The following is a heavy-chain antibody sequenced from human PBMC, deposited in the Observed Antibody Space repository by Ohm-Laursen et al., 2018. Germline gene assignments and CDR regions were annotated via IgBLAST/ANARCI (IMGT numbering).Heavy chain of an antibody. CDR2: INGGGDHT. D-gene: IGHD4-17*01. J-gene: IGHJ4*02. CDR3: ARSDYGDYGAWFSDS. V-gene: IGHV3-23*01. CDR1: GFTFSNYA. Sequence: SLRLSCAAFGFTFSNYAMSWVRQAPGKGLEWVSGINGGGDHTFYADSVRGRFTISRDNSKNTLYLQMNSLRAEDTAVYYCARSDYGDYGAWFSDSWGQGTLVTVSS.